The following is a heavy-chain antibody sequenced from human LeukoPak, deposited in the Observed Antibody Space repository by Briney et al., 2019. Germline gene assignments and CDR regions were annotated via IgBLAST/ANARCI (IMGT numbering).Heavy chain of an antibody. CDR3: ARDSYYYDSSADSFDI. J-gene: IGHJ3*02. CDR2: INQDGTEK. Sequence: GESLRLSCAASGFPFSTYWMSWVRQAPGKGLEWVANINQDGTEKYYVDSVKGRFTISRDNAKNTLYLQMNSLRAEDTAVYYCARDSYYYDSSADSFDIWGQGTMVTVSS. CDR1: GFPFSTYW. D-gene: IGHD3-22*01. V-gene: IGHV3-7*01.